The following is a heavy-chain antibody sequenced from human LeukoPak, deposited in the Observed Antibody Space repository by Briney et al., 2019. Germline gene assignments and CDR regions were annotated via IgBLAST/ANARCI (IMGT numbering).Heavy chain of an antibody. J-gene: IGHJ4*02. Sequence: PSETLSLTCTVSGASFSSGDQYWNWIRQSPGKGLEWIGSIHHSGMLYNNPSLESRVTISIDTSKNQFSLNLNSVTAADTAVYFCSRGLDSRKLGYWGQGTLVTVFS. V-gene: IGHV4-31*03. CDR2: IHHSGML. CDR1: GASFSSGDQY. D-gene: IGHD3-22*01. CDR3: SRGLDSRKLGY.